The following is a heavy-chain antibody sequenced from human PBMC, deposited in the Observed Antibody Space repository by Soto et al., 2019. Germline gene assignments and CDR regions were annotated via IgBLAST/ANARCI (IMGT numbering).Heavy chain of an antibody. J-gene: IGHJ4*02. D-gene: IGHD5-12*01. CDR3: AGGRWVQLPGY. CDR2: IYHSGST. Sequence: SETLSLTCAVSGGSISSGGYSWGWIRQPPGKGLEWIGYIYHSGSTYYNPSLKSRVTISVDTSKNQFSLKLTSVTAADTAVYYCAGGRWVQLPGYWGQGTLVTVSS. V-gene: IGHV4-30-2*02. CDR1: GGSISSGGYS.